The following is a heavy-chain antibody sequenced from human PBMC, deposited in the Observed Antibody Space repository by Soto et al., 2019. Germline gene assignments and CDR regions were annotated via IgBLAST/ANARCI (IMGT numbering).Heavy chain of an antibody. CDR2: IDPSDSYT. CDR1: GYSFTSYW. V-gene: IGHV5-10-1*01. D-gene: IGHD2-8*01. CDR3: AVYCTNGVGYNRGYHYYGVEV. J-gene: IGHJ6*02. Sequence: GESLKISCKGSGYSFTSYWISWVRQMPGKGLEWMGRIDPSDSYTNYSPSFQGHVTISADKSISTAYLQWSSLKASDTAMYYCAVYCTNGVGYNRGYHYYGVEVWGQGTTVTVSS.